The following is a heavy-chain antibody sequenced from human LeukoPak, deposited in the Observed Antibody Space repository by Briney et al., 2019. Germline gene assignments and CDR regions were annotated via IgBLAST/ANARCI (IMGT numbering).Heavy chain of an antibody. CDR1: GYTFTGYY. CDR2: INPNSGGT. V-gene: IGHV1-2*02. CDR3: ARDGFYQLLKGAFDY. D-gene: IGHD2-2*01. Sequence: GASVKVSCKASGYTFTGYYMHWVRQAPGQGLEWMGWINPNSGGTNYAQKFQGRVTMTRDTSISTAYMELSRLRSDDTAVYYCARDGFYQLLKGAFDYWGQGTLITVSS. J-gene: IGHJ4*02.